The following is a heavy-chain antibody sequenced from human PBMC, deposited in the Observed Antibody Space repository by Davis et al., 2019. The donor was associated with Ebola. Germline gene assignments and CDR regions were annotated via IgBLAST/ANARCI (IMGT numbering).Heavy chain of an antibody. CDR1: GFTFSTFW. Sequence: PGGSLRLSCAASGFTFSTFWMTWVRQAPGKGLEWVASIKQDGSETYYVDSVKGRFIISRDNAKNSLFLQMYSLRAEDTAVYYCARAPYYYDSSGPHMAVDSWGQGTLVTVSS. D-gene: IGHD3-22*01. CDR3: ARAPYYYDSSGPHMAVDS. J-gene: IGHJ4*02. V-gene: IGHV3-7*01. CDR2: IKQDGSET.